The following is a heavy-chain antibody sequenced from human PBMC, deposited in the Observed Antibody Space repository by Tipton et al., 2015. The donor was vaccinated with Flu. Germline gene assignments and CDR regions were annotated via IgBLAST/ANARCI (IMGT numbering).Heavy chain of an antibody. V-gene: IGHV4-34*01. Sequence: TLSLTCAVYGGSFSGYYWSWIRQPPGKGLEWIGEINHSGSTNYNPSLKSRVTISGDTSKNQFSLKLSSVTAADTAVYYCASKVANWGVWEPLDYWGQGTLVTVSS. CDR2: INHSGST. J-gene: IGHJ4*02. CDR1: GGSFSGYY. CDR3: ASKVANWGVWEPLDY. D-gene: IGHD7-27*01.